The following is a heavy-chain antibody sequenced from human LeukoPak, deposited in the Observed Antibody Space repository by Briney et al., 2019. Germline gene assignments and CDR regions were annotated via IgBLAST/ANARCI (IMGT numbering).Heavy chain of an antibody. CDR2: INHSGST. CDR1: GGSFSGYY. D-gene: IGHD1-1*01. V-gene: IGHV4-34*01. J-gene: IGHJ4*02. CDR3: ARLSWKGDY. Sequence: PSETLSLTCAVYGGSFSGYYWSWIRQPPGKGLEWIGEINHSGSTNYNPSLKSRVTISVDTSKNQFSLKLSSVTAADTAVYYCARLSWKGDYWGQGTLVTVSS.